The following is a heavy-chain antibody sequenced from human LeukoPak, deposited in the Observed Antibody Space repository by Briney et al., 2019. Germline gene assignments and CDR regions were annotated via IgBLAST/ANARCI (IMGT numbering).Heavy chain of an antibody. J-gene: IGHJ3*02. D-gene: IGHD5-18*01. CDR2: ISWNSGSI. Sequence: GGSLRLSCAASGFTFSNYWMSWVRQAPGKGLEWVSGISWNSGSIGYADSVKGRFTISRDNAKNSLYLQMNSMRAEDTALYYCAKDIDVDTAMVPHAFDIWGQGTMVTVSS. CDR1: GFTFSNYW. CDR3: AKDIDVDTAMVPHAFDI. V-gene: IGHV3-9*01.